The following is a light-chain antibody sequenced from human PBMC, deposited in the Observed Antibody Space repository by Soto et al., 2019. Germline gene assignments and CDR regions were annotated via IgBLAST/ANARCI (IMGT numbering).Light chain of an antibody. CDR1: KLGEKY. J-gene: IGLJ2*01. CDR2: QDT. CDR3: QPWESTTARV. Sequence: SYELTQPPSVSVSPGQTASITCSGDKLGEKYACWYQQKPGQSPVLVIYQDTKRPSGIPERFSGSSSGNTATLTISGTQAMEEAAYYCQPWESTTARVFGGGTKLTAL. V-gene: IGLV3-1*01.